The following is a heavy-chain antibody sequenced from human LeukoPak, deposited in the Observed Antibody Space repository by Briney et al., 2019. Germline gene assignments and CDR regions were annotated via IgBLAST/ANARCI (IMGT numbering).Heavy chain of an antibody. D-gene: IGHD2-2*01. CDR2: INLSGGST. CDR3: ARGDCSSTSCYGWRYNWFDP. CDR1: GYTFTSYY. Sequence: GASVKVSCKASGYTFTSYYMHWVRQAPGQGLEWMGIINLSGGSTSYAQKFQGRVTMTRDMSTSTVYMELSSLRSEDTAVYYCARGDCSSTSCYGWRYNWFDPWGQGTLVTVSS. J-gene: IGHJ5*02. V-gene: IGHV1-46*01.